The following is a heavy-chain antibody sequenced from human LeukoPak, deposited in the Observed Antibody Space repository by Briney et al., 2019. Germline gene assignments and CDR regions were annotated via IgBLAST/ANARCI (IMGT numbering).Heavy chain of an antibody. CDR2: INERGDDT. CDR3: VGGLVGIIHYAMDV. Sequence: GGSLRLSCAASGFTFSSHAMGWVRQAPGKGLEWVSSINERGDDTYYADSVKGRFTISRDNSKNTLFLQMNSLRAEDTAVYYCVGGLVGIIHYAMDVWGQGTTVTVSS. J-gene: IGHJ6*02. V-gene: IGHV3-23*01. CDR1: GFTFSSHA. D-gene: IGHD1-26*01.